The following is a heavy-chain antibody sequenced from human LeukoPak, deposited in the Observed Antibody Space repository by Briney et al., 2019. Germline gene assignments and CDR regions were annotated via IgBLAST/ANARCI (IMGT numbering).Heavy chain of an antibody. CDR3: ARDRGSMVRGIIMDGGVDYYDSSDYPANYFDY. D-gene: IGHD3-10*01. V-gene: IGHV3-74*01. CDR2: INSDGNNT. J-gene: IGHJ4*02. Sequence: PGGSLRLSCAASGFPFSTYWMHWVRQAPGKRLVWVSRINSDGNNTTYADSVKGRFTISRDNAKNTLFLQMNSLRAEDTAVYHCARDRGSMVRGIIMDGGVDYYDSSDYPANYFDYWGQGILVTVSS. CDR1: GFPFSTYW.